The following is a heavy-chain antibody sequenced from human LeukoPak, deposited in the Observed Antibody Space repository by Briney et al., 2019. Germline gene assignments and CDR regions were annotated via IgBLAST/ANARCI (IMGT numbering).Heavy chain of an antibody. D-gene: IGHD2-15*01. J-gene: IGHJ6*03. CDR2: ISYDGSNK. V-gene: IGHV3-30*18. Sequence: ARSLRLSCAASGFTFSSYGTHWLRQAPGKGLEWVAVISYDGSNKYYADSVKGRFTISRDNSKNTLYLQMNSLRAEDTAVYYCANLGYCSGGSCHDYYYYYMDVWGKGTTVTVSS. CDR3: ANLGYCSGGSCHDYYYYYMDV. CDR1: GFTFSSYG.